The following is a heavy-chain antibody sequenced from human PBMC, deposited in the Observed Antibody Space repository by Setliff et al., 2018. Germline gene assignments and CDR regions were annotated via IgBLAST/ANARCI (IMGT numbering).Heavy chain of an antibody. D-gene: IGHD3-3*01. CDR2: IYYSGST. J-gene: IGHJ6*02. CDR3: ARAPRNFGVVINYYYYYYGMDV. Sequence: SETLSLTCAVSGYSISSGYYWGWIRQPPGKGLEWIGYIYYSGSTNYNPSLKSRVTISVDTSKNQFSLKLSSVTAADTAVYYCARAPRNFGVVINYYYYYYGMDVWGQGTTVTVSS. V-gene: IGHV4-38-2*01. CDR1: GYSISSGYY.